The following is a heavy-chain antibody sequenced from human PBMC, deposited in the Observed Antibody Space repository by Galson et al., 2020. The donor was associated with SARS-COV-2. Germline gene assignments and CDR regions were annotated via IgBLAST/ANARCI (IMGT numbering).Heavy chain of an antibody. V-gene: IGHV3-73*01. CDR1: GFIFSDSA. CDR2: IRTKAYTYAT. Sequence: QLGESLKITCATSGFIFSDSAIHWVRQTSGQGLEWVGRIRTKAYTYATAYAASVRGRFTISRDDSKSTAFLQINSLKPEDTPVYYCTKDGLTWGQGTLVAVSS. CDR3: TKDGLT. D-gene: IGHD3-9*01. J-gene: IGHJ4*02.